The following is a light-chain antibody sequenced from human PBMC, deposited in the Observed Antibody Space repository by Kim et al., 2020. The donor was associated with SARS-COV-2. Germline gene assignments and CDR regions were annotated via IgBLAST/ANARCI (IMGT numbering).Light chain of an antibody. Sequence: DIQMTQSPSSLSASVGDRVTITCRASQSISSYLNWYQQKPGKAPKLLIYAASSLQSGVPSRFSGSGSGTDFTLTISSLQPEDLANYYCQQSYSTPYTFGQGTKLEI. CDR3: QQSYSTPYT. V-gene: IGKV1-39*01. J-gene: IGKJ2*01. CDR1: QSISSY. CDR2: AAS.